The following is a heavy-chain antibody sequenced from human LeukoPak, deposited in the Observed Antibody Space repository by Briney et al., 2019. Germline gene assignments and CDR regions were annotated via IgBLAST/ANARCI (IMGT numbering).Heavy chain of an antibody. Sequence: SETLSLTCTVSGGSLSGGSYYWGWIRQPPGKGLEWIGNIYYSGSTYYNPSLKSRVTISVDTSKNQFSLNLSSVTAADTAVYYCARVYYDSETRWGQGTLVTVSS. CDR3: ARVYYDSETR. J-gene: IGHJ4*02. D-gene: IGHD3-10*01. CDR1: GGSLSGGSYY. V-gene: IGHV4-39*01. CDR2: IYYSGST.